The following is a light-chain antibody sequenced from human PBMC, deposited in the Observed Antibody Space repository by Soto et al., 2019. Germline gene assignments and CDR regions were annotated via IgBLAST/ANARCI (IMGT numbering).Light chain of an antibody. CDR3: QQYNDNWPT. CDR1: QSVRTN. Sequence: EIVMTQYPDTLSVSPGETVTLSCRASQSVRTNLAWYQHKPGQSPRLLIYGASNRATGFPARFSGSGSGTEFTLTISGLQSEDFVVYYCQQYNDNWPTFGQGTKVEIK. J-gene: IGKJ1*01. V-gene: IGKV3-15*01. CDR2: GAS.